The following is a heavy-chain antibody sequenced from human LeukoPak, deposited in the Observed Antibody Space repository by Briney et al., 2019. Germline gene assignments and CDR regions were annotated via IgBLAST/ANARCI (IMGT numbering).Heavy chain of an antibody. J-gene: IGHJ5*02. D-gene: IGHD2/OR15-2a*01. Sequence: SVKVSCKASGGTFSSYAISWVRQAPGQGLEWMGGIIPIFGTANYAQKFQGRVTMTRDTSTSTVYMELSSLRSEDTAVYYCALSRHQRRNWFDPWGQGTLVTVSS. V-gene: IGHV1-69*05. CDR3: ALSRHQRRNWFDP. CDR1: GGTFSSYA. CDR2: IIPIFGTA.